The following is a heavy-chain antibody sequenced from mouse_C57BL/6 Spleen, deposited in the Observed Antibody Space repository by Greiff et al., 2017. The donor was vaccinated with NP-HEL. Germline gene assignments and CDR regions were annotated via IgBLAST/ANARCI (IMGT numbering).Heavy chain of an antibody. Sequence: EVKLQESGPGLVKPSQSLSLTCSVTGYSITSGYYWNWIRQFPGNKLEWMGYISYDGSNNYNPSLKNRISITRDTSKNQFFLKLNSVTTEDTATYYCAKGDSNYGFDVWGTGTTVTVSS. CDR3: AKGDSNYGFDV. V-gene: IGHV3-6*01. J-gene: IGHJ1*03. CDR2: ISYDGSN. CDR1: GYSITSGYY. D-gene: IGHD2-5*01.